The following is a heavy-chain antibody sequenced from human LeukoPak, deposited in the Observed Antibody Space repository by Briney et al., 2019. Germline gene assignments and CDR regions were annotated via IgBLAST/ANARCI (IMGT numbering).Heavy chain of an antibody. CDR2: ISAYNGNT. Sequence: ASVKVSCKASGYTFTNYGISWVRQAPGQGLEWMGWISAYNGNTNYAQNVQGRVTMTTDTSTSTAYMELRSLRSDDTAVYYCARGEYRLGYCSGGSCYSTRPFDYWGQGTLVTVSS. J-gene: IGHJ4*02. D-gene: IGHD2-15*01. CDR1: GYTFTNYG. V-gene: IGHV1-18*01. CDR3: ARGEYRLGYCSGGSCYSTRPFDY.